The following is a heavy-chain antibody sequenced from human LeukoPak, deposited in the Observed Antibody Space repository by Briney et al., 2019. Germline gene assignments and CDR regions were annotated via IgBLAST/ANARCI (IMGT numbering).Heavy chain of an antibody. Sequence: SQTLSLTCTVSGGSISSGDYYWSWIRQPPGKGLEWIGYIYYSGSTYYNPSLKSRVTISVDTSKNQFSPKLSSVTAADTAVYYCARGLMYYDILTGYYSGYWFDPWGQGTLVTVSS. D-gene: IGHD3-9*01. V-gene: IGHV4-30-4*01. CDR2: IYYSGST. J-gene: IGHJ5*02. CDR1: GGSISSGDYY. CDR3: ARGLMYYDILTGYYSGYWFDP.